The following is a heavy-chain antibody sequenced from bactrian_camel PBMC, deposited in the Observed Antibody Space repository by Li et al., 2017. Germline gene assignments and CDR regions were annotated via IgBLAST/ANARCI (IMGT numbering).Heavy chain of an antibody. Sequence: HVQLVESGGGSVEAGGSLRLSCAGSLGTFTKYSGYCMAWFRQAPGKEREGVAAFSRAGTITYADSVKGRATISRDNAKATVYLQLTGLKTEDTAIYYCATSVYKIWGQGTQVTVS. J-gene: IGHJ4*01. CDR3: ATSVYKI. CDR1: LGTFTKYSG. V-gene: IGHV3S53*01. D-gene: IGHD4*01. CDR2: FSRAGTI.